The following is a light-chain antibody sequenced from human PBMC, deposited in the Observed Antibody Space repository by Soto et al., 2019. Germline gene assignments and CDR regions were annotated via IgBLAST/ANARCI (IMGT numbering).Light chain of an antibody. J-gene: IGKJ4*01. CDR1: ESVSSK. V-gene: IGKV3-15*01. CDR2: DAS. Sequence: EIVMTQSPATLSVSTGERATLSCRASESVSSKLVWYQKKPGQAPRLLIHDASTRATGIPARFSGSGSGTEFTLTISSLQSEDFAVYYCQQYNNWPLTFGGGTKVDIK. CDR3: QQYNNWPLT.